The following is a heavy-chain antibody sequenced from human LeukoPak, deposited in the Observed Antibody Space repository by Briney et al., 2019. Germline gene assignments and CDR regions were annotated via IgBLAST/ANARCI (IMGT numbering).Heavy chain of an antibody. Sequence: GESLKISCKGSGYSFTSHWIAWVRQMPGKGLEWMGIIAPGDSDTRYSPSSQGQAIISADKSISTAFLQWSSLKASDTAMYYCARLVVAATRYFDYWGQGTLVTVSS. J-gene: IGHJ4*02. V-gene: IGHV5-51*01. D-gene: IGHD2-15*01. CDR1: GYSFTSHW. CDR3: ARLVVAATRYFDY. CDR2: IAPGDSDT.